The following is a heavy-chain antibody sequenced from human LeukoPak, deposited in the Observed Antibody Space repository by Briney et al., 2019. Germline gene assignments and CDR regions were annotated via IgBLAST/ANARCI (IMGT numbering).Heavy chain of an antibody. D-gene: IGHD2-21*01. V-gene: IGHV3-30*04. J-gene: IGHJ4*02. CDR3: ARTYSIQPNNYFDY. CDR2: ISYDGSNK. CDR1: GFTFSNYA. Sequence: GGSLRLSCAASGFTFSNYALHWVRQAPGKGLEWVAVISYDGSNKYYADSVKGRFTISRDNSKNTLYLQMNSLRAEDTAVYYCARTYSIQPNNYFDYWGQGTLVTVSS.